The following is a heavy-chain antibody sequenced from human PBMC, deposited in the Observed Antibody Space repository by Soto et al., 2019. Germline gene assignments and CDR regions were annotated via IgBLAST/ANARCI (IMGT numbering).Heavy chain of an antibody. Sequence: SETLSLTCAVSGYSISSSNWWGWIRQPPGKGLEWIGYIYYSGTTYYNPSLKSRVTISLDTSKTQISLELSSMTAADAALYYCVRQGFGALHGLVDVWGQGTTVTVSS. V-gene: IGHV4-28*01. CDR3: VRQGFGALHGLVDV. D-gene: IGHD3-10*01. J-gene: IGHJ6*02. CDR2: IYYSGTT. CDR1: GYSISSSNW.